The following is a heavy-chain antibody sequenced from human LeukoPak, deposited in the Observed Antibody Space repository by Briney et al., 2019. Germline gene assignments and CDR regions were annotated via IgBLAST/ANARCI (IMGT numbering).Heavy chain of an antibody. CDR1: GFTVSTNC. Sequence: GGSLRLSCAASGFTVSTNCMTWVRQAPGKGLEWVSTIGTAGDTYYPGSVKGRFTISRENAKNSLYLQMNSLRAGDTAVYYCARGSSGSLDYWGQGTLVTVSS. D-gene: IGHD6-19*01. CDR3: ARGSSGSLDY. CDR2: IGTAGDT. V-gene: IGHV3-13*01. J-gene: IGHJ4*02.